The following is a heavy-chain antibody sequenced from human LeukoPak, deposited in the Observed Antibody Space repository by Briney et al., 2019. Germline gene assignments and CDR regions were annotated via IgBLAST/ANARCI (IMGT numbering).Heavy chain of an antibody. Sequence: ASVKVSCKASGYTFTGFSITWVRQAPGQGLEWMGWISVYNGNTNYAQKLQGRVTMTTGTSTSTAYMELRSLRSDDTAVYYCARMGGELLGPWFDYWGQGTLVTVSS. CDR3: ARMGGELLGPWFDY. V-gene: IGHV1-18*01. CDR1: GYTFTGFS. J-gene: IGHJ4*02. CDR2: ISVYNGNT. D-gene: IGHD1-26*01.